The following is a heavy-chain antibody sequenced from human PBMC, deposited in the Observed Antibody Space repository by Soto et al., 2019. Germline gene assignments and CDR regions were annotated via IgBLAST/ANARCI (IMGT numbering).Heavy chain of an antibody. D-gene: IGHD3-16*02. V-gene: IGHV4-39*01. J-gene: IGHJ4*02. Sequence: QLQLQESGPGLVKPSETLSLTCTVSGGSISSSSYYWGWIRQPPGKGLEWIGSIYYSGSTYYNPSLKSRVTISVDTSKNQFALKLSSVTAADTAVYYCARTASYDYVWGSYRYAFDYCGQGPLVTVSS. CDR1: GGSISSSSYY. CDR3: ARTASYDYVWGSYRYAFDY. CDR2: IYYSGST.